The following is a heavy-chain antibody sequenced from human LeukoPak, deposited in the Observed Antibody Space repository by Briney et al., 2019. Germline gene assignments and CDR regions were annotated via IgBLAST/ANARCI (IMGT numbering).Heavy chain of an antibody. Sequence: GGSLRLSCAASGFTFSSYAMHWVRQAPGKGLEWVAVISYDGSNKYYADSVKGRFTISRDNSKNTLYLQMNSLRAEDMAVYYCARDSGSSHRGIDYWGQGTLVTVSS. D-gene: IGHD6-13*01. V-gene: IGHV3-30*04. CDR3: ARDSGSSHRGIDY. CDR1: GFTFSSYA. J-gene: IGHJ4*02. CDR2: ISYDGSNK.